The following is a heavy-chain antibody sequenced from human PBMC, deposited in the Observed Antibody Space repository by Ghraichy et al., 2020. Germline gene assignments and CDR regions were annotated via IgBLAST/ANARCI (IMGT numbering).Heavy chain of an antibody. J-gene: IGHJ5*02. CDR1: GLTFSDYW. V-gene: IGHV3-74*01. CDR3: ARETGYFDP. CDR2: INRDGGVT. D-gene: IGHD5-12*01. Sequence: GGSLRLSCAASGLTFSDYWMHWLRQAPGKGLVWVSRINRDGGVTGYADSVKGRFSSSRDNAKNTLYLQMNSLTAEDTAVYYCARETGYFDPWGQGALVTVSS.